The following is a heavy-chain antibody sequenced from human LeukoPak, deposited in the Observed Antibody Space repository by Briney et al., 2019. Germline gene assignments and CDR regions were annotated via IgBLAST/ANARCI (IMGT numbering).Heavy chain of an antibody. Sequence: GGSLRLSCAASGFTFSDHYMSWIRQAPGKGRGWVSYISYSGHTIYYADSVKGRFNISRYIAKNSLYLQMNSLRADDRAVYYCAREAKELGATAFHMWGQGTMVSVSS. CDR1: GFTFSDHY. CDR2: ISYSGHTI. D-gene: IGHD1-26*01. J-gene: IGHJ3*02. CDR3: AREAKELGATAFHM. V-gene: IGHV3-11*01.